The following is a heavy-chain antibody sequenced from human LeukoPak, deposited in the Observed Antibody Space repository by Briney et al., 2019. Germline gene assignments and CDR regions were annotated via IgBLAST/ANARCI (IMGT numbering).Heavy chain of an antibody. J-gene: IGHJ6*03. CDR3: ARDGIAVADAPGGYYYMDV. CDR1: GFTFSSYA. D-gene: IGHD6-19*01. V-gene: IGHV3-30*01. CDR2: ISYDGSNK. Sequence: PGGSLRLSCAASGFTFSSYAMHWVRQAPGKGLEWVAVISYDGSNKYYADSVKGRFTISRDNSKNTLYLQMNSLRAGDTAVYYCARDGIAVADAPGGYYYMDVWGKGTTVTVSS.